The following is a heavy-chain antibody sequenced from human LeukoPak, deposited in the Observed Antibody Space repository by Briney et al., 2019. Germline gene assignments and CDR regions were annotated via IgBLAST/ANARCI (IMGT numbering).Heavy chain of an antibody. CDR2: IYSNGST. D-gene: IGHD6-13*01. J-gene: IGHJ4*02. CDR1: GGSIKKFY. Sequence: SETLSLICTVSGGSIKKFYWSWIRQPAGKGLEWIGYIYSNGSTKYNPSLKSRVTMSVDTSKKQFSLKLTSVTAADTAVYYSARGSSWYDFWGQGTLVTVSS. CDR3: ARGSSWYDF. V-gene: IGHV4-4*07.